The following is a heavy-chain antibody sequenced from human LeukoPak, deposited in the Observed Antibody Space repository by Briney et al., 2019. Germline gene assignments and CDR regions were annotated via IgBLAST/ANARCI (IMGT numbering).Heavy chain of an antibody. Sequence: ASVKASCKSSGYTFTSYGISWVRQAPGQGLEWMGWISAYNGNTNYAQKLQGRVTMTTDTSTSTAYMELRSLRSDDTAVYYCARDLYGSGSYPNNWFDPWGQGTLVTVSS. D-gene: IGHD3-10*01. V-gene: IGHV1-18*01. CDR2: ISAYNGNT. J-gene: IGHJ5*02. CDR3: ARDLYGSGSYPNNWFDP. CDR1: GYTFTSYG.